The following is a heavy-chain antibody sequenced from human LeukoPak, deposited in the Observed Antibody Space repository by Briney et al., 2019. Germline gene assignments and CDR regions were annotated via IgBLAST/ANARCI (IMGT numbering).Heavy chain of an antibody. CDR1: GGSISSGDYY. D-gene: IGHD5-12*01. V-gene: IGHV4-30-4*08. Sequence: PSQTLSLTCTVSGGSISSGDYYWSWIRQPPGKGLEWIGYIYYSGSTYYNPSLKRRVTISLDTSKNQFSLKLSSVTAADTAVYYCARARGYSGYDVWGQGTLVTVSS. CDR3: ARARGYSGYDV. CDR2: IYYSGST. J-gene: IGHJ4*02.